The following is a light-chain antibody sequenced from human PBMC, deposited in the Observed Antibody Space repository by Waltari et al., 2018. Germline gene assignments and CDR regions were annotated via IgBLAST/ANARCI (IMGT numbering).Light chain of an antibody. Sequence: EIVLTQSPGTLSLSPGESATLSCRASQSVSTYLAWYQQKPGQAPRLLIYDASNRAAGIPARFDASGSETDFTLTISRLEPEDFAVYYCQERSNWPGGSFGGGTKVEIK. CDR3: QERSNWPGGS. V-gene: IGKV3-11*01. CDR2: DAS. CDR1: QSVSTY. J-gene: IGKJ4*01.